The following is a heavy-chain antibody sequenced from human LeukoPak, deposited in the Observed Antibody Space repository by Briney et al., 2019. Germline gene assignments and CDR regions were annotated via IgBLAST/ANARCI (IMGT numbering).Heavy chain of an antibody. V-gene: IGHV3-48*03. CDR3: ARVLMYAFDI. Sequence: PGGSLRLSCAASGFTFSGYEMNWVRQAPGKWLEWVSYISSTGGTIKYADSVKGRFTISRDNAKNSLYLQMESVRAEDTALYYCARVLMYAFDIWGQGTPVTVSS. D-gene: IGHD3-9*01. J-gene: IGHJ3*02. CDR2: ISSTGGTI. CDR1: GFTFSGYE.